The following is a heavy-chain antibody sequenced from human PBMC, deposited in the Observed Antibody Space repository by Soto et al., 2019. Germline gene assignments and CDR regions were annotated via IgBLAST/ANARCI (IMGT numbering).Heavy chain of an antibody. Sequence: QVQLVQSGAEVKKPGASVKVSCKASGYTFTSYAMHWVRQAPGQRLEWMGWINAGNGNTKYSQKFQGRVTITRDTSASTAYMELSSLRSEETAVYYCARGLYNPFDYWGQGTLVTVSS. V-gene: IGHV1-3*01. J-gene: IGHJ4*02. CDR2: INAGNGNT. CDR3: ARGLYNPFDY. CDR1: GYTFTSYA. D-gene: IGHD1-20*01.